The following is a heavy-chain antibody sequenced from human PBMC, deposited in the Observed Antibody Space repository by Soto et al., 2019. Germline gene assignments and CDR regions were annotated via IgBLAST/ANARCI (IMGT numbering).Heavy chain of an antibody. CDR1: GFTFGSYA. V-gene: IGHV3-23*04. D-gene: IGHD2-2*01. J-gene: IGHJ6*03. CDR3: AGVRFPAAPRRPLNYYLMDV. CDR2: ISGGGSVR. Sequence: VELVESGGGLVQPGGSLRLSCAASGFTFGSYAMTWVRQAPGKGLEWVSGISGGGSVRYYSDSVEARFTISRDNPKNLLYPQMNTLRDEDTAGAFCAGVRFPAAPRRPLNYYLMDVWGNGTLITVSS.